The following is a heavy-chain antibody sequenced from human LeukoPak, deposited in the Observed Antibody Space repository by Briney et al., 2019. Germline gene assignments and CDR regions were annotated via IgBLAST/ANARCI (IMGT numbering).Heavy chain of an antibody. V-gene: IGHV4-34*01. J-gene: IGHJ4*02. D-gene: IGHD3-10*01. Sequence: PSETLSLTCAVYGGSFSGCYWSWIRQPPGKGLEWIGEINHSGSTNYNPSLKSRVTISVDTSKNQFSLKLSSVTAADTAVYYCARDSGYGSGSYIPVGDYWGQGTLVTVSS. CDR2: INHSGST. CDR1: GGSFSGCY. CDR3: ARDSGYGSGSYIPVGDY.